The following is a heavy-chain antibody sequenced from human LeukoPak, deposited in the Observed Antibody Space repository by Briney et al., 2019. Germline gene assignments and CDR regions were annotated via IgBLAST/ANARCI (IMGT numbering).Heavy chain of an antibody. CDR1: GFTFSTYG. CDR2: VWYDGSNI. J-gene: IGHJ4*02. Sequence: PGGSLRLSCAASGFTFSTYGMHWVRQAPGKGLEWVAVVWYDGSNIHYVDSVKGRFTISRDNSKSTLYLQMNSLTVEDTAVYYCARGGYSGTYYFDYRGQGTLVTVSS. V-gene: IGHV3-33*01. CDR3: ARGGYSGTYYFDY. D-gene: IGHD1-26*01.